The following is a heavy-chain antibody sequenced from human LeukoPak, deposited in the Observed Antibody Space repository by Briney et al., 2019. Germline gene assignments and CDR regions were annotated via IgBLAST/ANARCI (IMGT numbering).Heavy chain of an antibody. V-gene: IGHV4-59*08. J-gene: IGHJ4*02. D-gene: IGHD3-22*01. CDR3: ARHFGTGYYELDY. Sequence: PSETLSLTCTVSGGSICSYYWSWIRQPPGKGLEWIGYIYYSGSTNYNPSLKSRVTISVDTSKNQFSLKLSSVTAADTAVYYCARHFGTGYYELDYWGQGTLVTVSS. CDR2: IYYSGST. CDR1: GGSICSYY.